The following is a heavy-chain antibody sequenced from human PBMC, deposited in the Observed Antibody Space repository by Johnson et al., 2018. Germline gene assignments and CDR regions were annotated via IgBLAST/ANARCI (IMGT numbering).Heavy chain of an antibody. CDR3: ARGCSGGSCLDAFDI. D-gene: IGHD2-15*01. Sequence: VQLVQSGGGLVQXGGSLRLSCAASGFTFSSYDMHWVRQATGKGLEWVSAIGTAGDTYYPGSVKGRFTISRENAKNSLYLKMNSLRAGDTAVYYCARGCSGGSCLDAFDIWGQGTMVTVSS. J-gene: IGHJ3*02. CDR2: IGTAGDT. V-gene: IGHV3-13*01. CDR1: GFTFSSYD.